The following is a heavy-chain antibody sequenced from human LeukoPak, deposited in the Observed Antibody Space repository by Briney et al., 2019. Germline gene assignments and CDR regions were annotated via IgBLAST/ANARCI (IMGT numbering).Heavy chain of an antibody. CDR2: IWFDGIRK. V-gene: IGHV3-33*01. CDR1: GFTFSNYG. Sequence: GGSLRLSCAASGFTFSNYGMHWVRHVPGKGLEGVAAIWFDGIRKDYADSVKGRLTISRDNSKNTLYLQMNSLRAEDTAVYYCARDLEDSSPFGAFDMWGQGTMVTVSS. D-gene: IGHD3-22*01. CDR3: ARDLEDSSPFGAFDM. J-gene: IGHJ3*02.